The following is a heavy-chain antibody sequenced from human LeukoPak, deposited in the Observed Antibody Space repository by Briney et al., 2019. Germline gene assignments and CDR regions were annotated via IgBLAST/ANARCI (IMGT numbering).Heavy chain of an antibody. J-gene: IGHJ4*02. CDR3: ARGGMSSSWENDY. CDR2: IIPIFGTA. CDR1: GGTFSSYA. V-gene: IGHV1-69*01. D-gene: IGHD6-13*01. Sequence: ASVRVSCTASGGTFSSYAISWVRQAPGQGLEWMGGIIPIFGTANYAQKFQGRVTITADESTSTAYMELSSLKSEDTAVYYCARGGMSSSWENDYWGQGTLVTVSS.